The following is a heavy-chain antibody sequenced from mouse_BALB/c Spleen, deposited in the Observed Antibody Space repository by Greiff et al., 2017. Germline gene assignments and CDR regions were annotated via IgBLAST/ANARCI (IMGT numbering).Heavy chain of an antibody. CDR1: GFTFSSFG. V-gene: IGHV5-17*02. J-gene: IGHJ3*01. CDR2: ISSGSSTI. Sequence: EVHLVESGGGLVQPGGSRKLSCAASGFTFSSFGMHWVRQAPEKGLEWVAYISSGSSTIYYADTVKGRFTISRDNPKNTLFLQMTSLRSEDTAMYYCARTVEGFAYWGQGTLVTVSA. CDR3: ARTVEGFAY.